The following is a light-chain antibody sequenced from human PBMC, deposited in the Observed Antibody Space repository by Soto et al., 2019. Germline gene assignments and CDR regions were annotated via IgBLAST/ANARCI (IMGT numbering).Light chain of an antibody. CDR1: QSISSSY. Sequence: EIVLTQSPGTLSLSPGERATLSCRASQSISSSYLAWYQQKPGQAPRLVMYGASSRATGIPDRFSGFGSGIDFTLTISRLEPEDSAVYYCQQYGSSPPFTFGPGTKVDIK. CDR2: GAS. J-gene: IGKJ3*01. V-gene: IGKV3-20*01. CDR3: QQYGSSPPFT.